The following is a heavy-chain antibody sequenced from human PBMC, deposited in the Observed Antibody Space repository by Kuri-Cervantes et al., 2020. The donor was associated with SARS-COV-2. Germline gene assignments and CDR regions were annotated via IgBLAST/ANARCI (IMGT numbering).Heavy chain of an antibody. J-gene: IGHJ6*03. CDR1: GGSFSGYY. CDR2: IYTSGST. Sequence: SETLSLTCAVYGGSFSGYYWSWIRQPAGKGLEWIGRIYTSGSTNYNPSLKSRVTMSVDTSKNQFSLKLSSVTAADTAVYYCARTFYDFWSGYFNYYYYYMDVWGKGTTVTVSS. CDR3: ARTFYDFWSGYFNYYYYYMDV. V-gene: IGHV4-59*10. D-gene: IGHD3-3*01.